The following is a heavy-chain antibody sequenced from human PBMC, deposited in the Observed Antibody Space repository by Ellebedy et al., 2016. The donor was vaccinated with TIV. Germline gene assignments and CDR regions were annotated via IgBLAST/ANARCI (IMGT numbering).Heavy chain of an antibody. Sequence: ASVKVSCXTSAYTFTSYLIHWVRQAPGQGLEWMGIINPSGDAQKFQDRITMTRDTATSTVYMEMSSLRSEDTAVYYCATEAAGTYNFDYWGQGTLVTVSS. CDR2: INPSG. D-gene: IGHD5-18*01. CDR1: AYTFTSYL. V-gene: IGHV1-46*01. J-gene: IGHJ4*02. CDR3: ATEAAGTYNFDY.